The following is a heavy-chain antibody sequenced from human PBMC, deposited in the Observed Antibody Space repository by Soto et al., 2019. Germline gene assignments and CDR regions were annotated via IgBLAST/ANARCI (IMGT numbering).Heavy chain of an antibody. V-gene: IGHV4-30-4*01. J-gene: IGHJ6*02. CDR3: ARVDILTVYGCMHV. CDR1: GDSIRSGNHY. Sequence: SETLSLTCTVSGDSIRSGNHYWSWIRQPPGKGLEWIGYIYYSGSTYYSPSLKSRVTISVDTSKNQFSLKLNSVTAADTAVYYCARVDILTVYGCMHVCGQGTTLTVS. D-gene: IGHD3-9*01. CDR2: IYYSGST.